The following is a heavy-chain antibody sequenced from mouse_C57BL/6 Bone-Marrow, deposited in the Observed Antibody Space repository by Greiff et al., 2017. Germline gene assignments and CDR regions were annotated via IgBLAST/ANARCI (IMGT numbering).Heavy chain of an antibody. J-gene: IGHJ3*01. V-gene: IGHV1-64*01. CDR1: GYTFTSYW. CDR2: IHPNSGST. D-gene: IGHD1-1*01. CDR3: SRCYYGSSLFAY. Sequence: VQLQQSGAELVKPGASVKLSCKASGYTFTSYWMHWVKQRPGQGLEWIGMIHPNSGSTNYNEKFKSKATLTVDKSSSTAYMQLSSLTSEDSAVYYCSRCYYGSSLFAYWGQGTRVTVSA.